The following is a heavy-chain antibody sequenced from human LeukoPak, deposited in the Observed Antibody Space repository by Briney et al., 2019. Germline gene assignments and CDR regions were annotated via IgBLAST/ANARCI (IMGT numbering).Heavy chain of an antibody. CDR3: ARVDRSHFYLDV. CDR1: GGTFSSYT. J-gene: IGHJ6*03. CDR2: IMPLFNTA. V-gene: IGHV1-69*05. Sequence: SVKVSCKASGGTFSSYTITWVRQAPGQGLEWMGGIMPLFNTANYAQQFQGRVMMTTDESTSTAYLELRSLRFEDTAMYYCARVDRSHFYLDVWGKGTTVTVSS.